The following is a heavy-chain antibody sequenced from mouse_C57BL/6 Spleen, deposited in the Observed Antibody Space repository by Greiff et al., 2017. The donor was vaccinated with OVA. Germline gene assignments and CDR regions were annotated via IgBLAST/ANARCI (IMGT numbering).Heavy chain of an antibody. V-gene: IGHV1-81*01. CDR2: IYPRSGNT. CDR3: ARGDGYSSGAMDY. Sequence: QVQLQQSGAELARPGASVKLSCKASGYTFTSYGISWVKQRTGQGLEWIGEIYPRSGNTYYNEKFKGKATLTADKSSSTAYMELRSLTAEDSAVYFCARGDGYSSGAMDYWGQGTSVTVSS. CDR1: GYTFTSYG. J-gene: IGHJ4*01. D-gene: IGHD2-3*01.